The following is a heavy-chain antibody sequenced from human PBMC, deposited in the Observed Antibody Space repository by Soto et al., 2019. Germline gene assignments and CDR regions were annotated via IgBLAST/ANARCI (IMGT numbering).Heavy chain of an antibody. CDR2: IYYSGST. J-gene: IGHJ3*02. D-gene: IGHD1-26*01. V-gene: IGHV4-59*08. Sequence: QVQLQESGPGLVKPSETLSLTCTVSGGSISSYYWSWIRQPPGKGLEWIGYIYYSGSTNYNPSLKXRXTXXVXPXXXXXXXXXXXXTXXDTAVYXCARRWGGVFDIWGQGTMVTVSS. CDR1: GGSISSYY. CDR3: ARRWGGVFDI.